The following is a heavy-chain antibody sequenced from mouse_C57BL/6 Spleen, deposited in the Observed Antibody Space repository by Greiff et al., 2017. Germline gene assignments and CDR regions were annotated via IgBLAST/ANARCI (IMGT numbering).Heavy chain of an antibody. D-gene: IGHD2-5*01. CDR3: ARPYSNVYYYAMDY. Sequence: EVKLMESGGGLVKPGGSLKLSCAASGFTFSDYGMHWVRQAPEKGLEWVAYISSGSSTIYYADTVKGRFTISRDNAKNTLFLQMTSLRSEDTAMYYCARPYSNVYYYAMDYWGQGTSVTVSS. V-gene: IGHV5-17*01. CDR1: GFTFSDYG. J-gene: IGHJ4*01. CDR2: ISSGSSTI.